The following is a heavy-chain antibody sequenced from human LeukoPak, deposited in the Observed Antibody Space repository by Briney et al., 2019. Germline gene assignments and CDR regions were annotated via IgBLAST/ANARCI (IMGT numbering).Heavy chain of an antibody. CDR3: ARDEMGASTREVWFDS. CDR1: GFTFDYYG. Sequence: GGSLRLSCAASGFTFDYYGMSWVRQAPGRGLEWVSGINWTPGSTVYADSEKSRFTISRDKAKKSIYLQTNSLRTEDTAFYYCARDEMGASTREVWFDSWGQGTLVTVSS. V-gene: IGHV3-20*04. J-gene: IGHJ5*01. CDR2: INWTPGST. D-gene: IGHD1-26*01.